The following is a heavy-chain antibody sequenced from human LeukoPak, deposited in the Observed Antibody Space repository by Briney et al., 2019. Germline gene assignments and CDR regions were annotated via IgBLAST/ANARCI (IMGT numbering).Heavy chain of an antibody. D-gene: IGHD3-10*01. Sequence: SETLSLTCAVYGGSFSGYYWSWIRQPPGKGLEWIGEINHSGSTNYNPSLKSRVTISVDTSKNQFSLKLSSVTAADTAVYYCARGGYYYGSGSYLVYYHMDVWGKGTTVTVSS. CDR3: ARGGYYYGSGSYLVYYHMDV. CDR1: GGSFSGYY. V-gene: IGHV4-34*01. J-gene: IGHJ6*03. CDR2: INHSGST.